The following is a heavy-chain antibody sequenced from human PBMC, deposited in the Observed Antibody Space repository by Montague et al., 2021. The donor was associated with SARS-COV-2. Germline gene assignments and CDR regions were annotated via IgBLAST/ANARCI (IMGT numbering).Heavy chain of an antibody. CDR1: GGSISGYY. J-gene: IGHJ4*02. D-gene: IGHD1-1*01. CDR2: IYNSGST. V-gene: IGHV4-4*07. CDR3: VRDQGSSNWNYPDY. Sequence: SETLSLTCTVSGGSISGYYWSWFRQSARKGLEWIGRIYNSGSTSYNPSLKSRVTMSVDTSKNQFSLKLSSVTAADTAVYYCVRDQGSSNWNYPDYWGQGTLVTVSS.